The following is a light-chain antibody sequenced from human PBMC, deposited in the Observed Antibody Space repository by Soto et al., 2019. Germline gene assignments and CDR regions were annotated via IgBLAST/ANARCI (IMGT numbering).Light chain of an antibody. CDR2: DVS. J-gene: IGLJ1*01. V-gene: IGLV2-14*01. Sequence: CVLTQPAYVSGAAGQSIAISCTETSRDVGGYDYVSWYQQHPGKAPKLMISDVSNRPSGVSNRFSGSKSGNTASLTISGLQAEDEADYYCSSYTSSSTHVFGTGTKVTVL. CDR1: SRDVGGYDY. CDR3: SSYTSSSTHV.